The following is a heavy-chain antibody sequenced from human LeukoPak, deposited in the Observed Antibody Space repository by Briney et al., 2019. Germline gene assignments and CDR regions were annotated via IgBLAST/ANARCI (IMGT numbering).Heavy chain of an antibody. CDR3: AKGSGINHYHWIDP. CDR2: ISGGGGST. Sequence: GGSLRLSCAASEFTFSNYTMNWVRQAPGKGLEWVSGISGGGGSTYYADSVKGRFTISRDNSKNTLYLQMDSLRAEDTALYYCAKGSGINHYHWIDPWGQGTLVTVSS. CDR1: EFTFSNYT. V-gene: IGHV3-23*01. J-gene: IGHJ5*02. D-gene: IGHD1-14*01.